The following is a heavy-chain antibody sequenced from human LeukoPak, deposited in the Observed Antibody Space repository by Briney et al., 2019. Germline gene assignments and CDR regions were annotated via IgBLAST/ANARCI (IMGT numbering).Heavy chain of an antibody. CDR3: AREQLVAPPLEY. V-gene: IGHV3-30*03. J-gene: IGHJ4*02. CDR2: ISYDGSNK. D-gene: IGHD6-6*01. CDR1: GFTFSSYG. Sequence: GGSLRLSCAASGFTFSSYGMHWVRQAPGKGLEWVAVISYDGSNKYYAASVKGRFTISRDNSKNTLYLQMNSLRAEDTAVYYCAREQLVAPPLEYWGQGTLVTVSS.